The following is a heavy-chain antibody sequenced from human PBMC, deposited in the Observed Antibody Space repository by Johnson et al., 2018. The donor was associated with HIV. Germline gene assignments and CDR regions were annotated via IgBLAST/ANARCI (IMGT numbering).Heavy chain of an antibody. CDR1: GFTFSSYA. CDR2: ISSNGGST. V-gene: IGHV3-64*01. Sequence: VHLVESGGGLVQPGGSLRLSCAASGFTFSSYAMHWVRQAPGKGLEYVSAISSNGGSTYYANSVKGRFTISRDNSKNTLYLQMGSLRAEDMAVYYCARGCGDCYPGDDAFDIWGQGTMVTVSS. D-gene: IGHD2-21*02. J-gene: IGHJ3*02. CDR3: ARGCGDCYPGDDAFDI.